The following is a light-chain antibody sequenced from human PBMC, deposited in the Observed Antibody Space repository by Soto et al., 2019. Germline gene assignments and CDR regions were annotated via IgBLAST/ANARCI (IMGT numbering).Light chain of an antibody. CDR1: QSISSH. CDR3: QQSYSNIQDLT. CDR2: ASS. V-gene: IGKV1-39*01. Sequence: DIQMTQSPSSLSASVGDRVTITCRASQSISSHLNWYQQKPGKAPKLLIYASSNLHSGVPSRFSGSGSGTDFTLTISSLQPEDFATYYCQQSYSNIQDLTFGGGTKVEI. J-gene: IGKJ4*01.